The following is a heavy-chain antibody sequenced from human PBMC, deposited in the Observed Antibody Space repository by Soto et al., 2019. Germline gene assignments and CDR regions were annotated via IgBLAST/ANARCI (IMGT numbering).Heavy chain of an antibody. D-gene: IGHD2-15*01. V-gene: IGHV4-30-2*01. CDR1: GGSISSGGYS. CDR3: ATLPPRIEVTVLPRPT. CDR2: IYHSGST. J-gene: IGHJ5*02. Sequence: PSETLSLTCAVSGGSISSGGYSWSWIRQPPGKGLEWIGYIYHSGSTYYNPSLRGRVTISVDKSNNQFSLKMRYLTAADTAVYYCATLPPRIEVTVLPRPTWGQGTLVTVSS.